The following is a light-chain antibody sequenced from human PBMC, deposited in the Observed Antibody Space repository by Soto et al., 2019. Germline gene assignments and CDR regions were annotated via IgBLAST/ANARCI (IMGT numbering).Light chain of an antibody. J-gene: IGLJ1*01. CDR3: SSYAGSNNYV. V-gene: IGLV2-8*01. CDR2: EVN. CDR1: SSDVGGYNY. Sequence: QSVLTQPPSASGSPGQSVAISCTGTSSDVGGYNYVSWYQLHPGKAPKLMIYEVNMRLSGVSYRFSGSKSGNTASLTVSGLRAEDEADYYCSSYAGSNNYVFGTGTKVTVL.